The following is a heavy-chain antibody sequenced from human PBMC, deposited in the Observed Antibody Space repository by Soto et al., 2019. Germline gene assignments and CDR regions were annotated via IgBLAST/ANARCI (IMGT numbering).Heavy chain of an antibody. V-gene: IGHV3-23*01. J-gene: IGHJ4*02. CDR1: GFTFSSYA. CDR2: ISGSGGST. D-gene: IGHD3-22*01. CDR3: AKDSHYYDSSGPHDY. Sequence: EVQLLESGGGLVQPGGSLRLSCAASGFTFSSYAMSWVRQAPGKGLEWVSAISGSGGSTYYADSVKGRFTISRDNSKNALYLQMNSLRAEDTAVYYCAKDSHYYDSSGPHDYWGQGTLVTISS.